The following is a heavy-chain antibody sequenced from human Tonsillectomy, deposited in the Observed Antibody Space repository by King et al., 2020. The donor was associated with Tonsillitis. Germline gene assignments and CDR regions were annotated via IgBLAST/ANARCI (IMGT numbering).Heavy chain of an antibody. CDR2: IDPSDSYT. Sequence: QLVQSGAEVKKPGESLRISCKGSGYSFTSYWISWVRQMPGKGLEWMGRIDPSDSYTNYSPSFQGHVTISADKSISTAYLQWSSLKASDTAMYYSARYPDSSGYYGSTVLRYYFDYWGQGTLVTVSS. CDR1: GYSFTSYW. CDR3: ARYPDSSGYYGSTVLRYYFDY. D-gene: IGHD3-22*01. J-gene: IGHJ4*02. V-gene: IGHV5-10-1*01.